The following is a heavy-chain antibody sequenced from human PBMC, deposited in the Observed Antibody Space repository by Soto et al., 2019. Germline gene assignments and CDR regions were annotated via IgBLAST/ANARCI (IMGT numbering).Heavy chain of an antibody. D-gene: IGHD2-21*02. CDR1: GFTFSAYG. J-gene: IGHJ3*01. CDR3: ARVCGGDCGNAFDV. CDR2: ISFDSRDK. V-gene: IGHV3-33*05. Sequence: QVQLVESGGGVVQPGRSLRLSCAASGFTFSAYGIHWVRQAPGKGLEWVATISFDSRDKLYVDSMNGRLTISRENSRNTVYLQMDSLRAEDTAVYNCARVCGGDCGNAFDVWGQGKVVAVSP.